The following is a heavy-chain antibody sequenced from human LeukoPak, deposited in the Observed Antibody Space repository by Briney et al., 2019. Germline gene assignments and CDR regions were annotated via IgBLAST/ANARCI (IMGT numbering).Heavy chain of an antibody. V-gene: IGHV1-69*13. J-gene: IGHJ6*02. Sequence: GASVKVSCKASGGTFSSYAISWVRQAPGQGLEWMGGIIPIFGTANYAQKFQGSVTITADESTSTAYMELSSLRSEDTAVYYCATDSSGYYQLPLHYYGMDVWGQGTTVTVS. D-gene: IGHD3-22*01. CDR2: IIPIFGTA. CDR1: GGTFSSYA. CDR3: ATDSSGYYQLPLHYYGMDV.